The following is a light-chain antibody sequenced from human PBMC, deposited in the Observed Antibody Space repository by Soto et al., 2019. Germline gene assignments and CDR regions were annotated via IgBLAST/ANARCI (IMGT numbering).Light chain of an antibody. CDR2: DAS. Sequence: EIVVTQSPATLSLSPGERATLSCRTSQSVGSYVAWYQKKPGQAPRLLIYDASNRATGIPARFSGSGSGRDFTLTINSLEPEDFAVCYCQQRSNWPPLTFGGGTKVEIK. J-gene: IGKJ4*01. CDR3: QQRSNWPPLT. V-gene: IGKV3-11*02. CDR1: QSVGSY.